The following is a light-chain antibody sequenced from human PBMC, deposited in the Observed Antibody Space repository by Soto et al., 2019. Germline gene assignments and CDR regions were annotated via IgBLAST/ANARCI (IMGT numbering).Light chain of an antibody. CDR3: SSYAGGNIWYV. J-gene: IGLJ1*01. CDR1: SSDVGGYNF. V-gene: IGLV2-8*01. CDR2: EVS. Sequence: QSALTQPPSASGSPGRSVTISCTGTSSDVGGYNFVSWYQQYPGKAPKLMIFEVSKRASGVPDRFSGSKSGNTASLTVSGLQAEDEAAYYCSSYAGGNIWYVFGTGTKVTVL.